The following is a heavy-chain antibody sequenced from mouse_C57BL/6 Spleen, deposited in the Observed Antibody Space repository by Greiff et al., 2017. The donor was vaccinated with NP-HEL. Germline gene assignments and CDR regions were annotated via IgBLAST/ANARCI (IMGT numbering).Heavy chain of an antibody. CDR1: GYSITSGYY. CDR3: AREEVLRGDF. V-gene: IGHV3-6*01. CDR2: ISYDGSN. D-gene: IGHD1-1*01. Sequence: EVQLQQSGPGLVKPSQSLSLTCSVTGYSITSGYYWNWIRQFPGNKLEWMGYISYDGSNNYNPSLKNRISITRDTSKNQFFLKWKSVTTEDTATYYCAREEVLRGDFWGQGTLVTVSA. J-gene: IGHJ3*01.